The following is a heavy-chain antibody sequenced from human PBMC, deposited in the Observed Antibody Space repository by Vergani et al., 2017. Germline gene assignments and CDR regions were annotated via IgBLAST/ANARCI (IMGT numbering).Heavy chain of an antibody. V-gene: IGHV3-30*18. CDR2: ISYDGSNK. Sequence: QVQLVESGGGVVQPGRSPRLSCAASGFTFSSYGMHWVRQAPGKGLEWVAVISYDGSNKYYADSVKGRFTISRDNSKNTLYLQMNSLRAEDTAVYYCAKAKYSSGWGKYYFDYWGQGTLVTVSS. D-gene: IGHD6-19*01. CDR3: AKAKYSSGWGKYYFDY. J-gene: IGHJ4*02. CDR1: GFTFSSYG.